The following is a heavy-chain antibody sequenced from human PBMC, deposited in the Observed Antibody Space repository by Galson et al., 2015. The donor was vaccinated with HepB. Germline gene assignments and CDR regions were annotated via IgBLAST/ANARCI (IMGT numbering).Heavy chain of an antibody. CDR1: GFTFNNYV. Sequence: SLRLSCAASGFTFNNYVMTWVRQAPGKGLEWVSAINGGGGRRYYADSVKGRFTISRDNPKNTLYLQMNSLSAEDTAVYYCARSAYEQKLATYYYFYYGLDVWGQGTTVTVSS. J-gene: IGHJ6*02. CDR3: ARSAYEQKLATYYYFYYGLDV. D-gene: IGHD6-13*01. V-gene: IGHV3-23*01. CDR2: INGGGGRR.